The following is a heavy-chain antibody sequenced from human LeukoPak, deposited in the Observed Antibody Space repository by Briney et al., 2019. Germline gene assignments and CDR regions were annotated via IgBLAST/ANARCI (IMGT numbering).Heavy chain of an antibody. CDR3: ARDVVVPAAQIDY. V-gene: IGHV4-39*07. J-gene: IGHJ4*02. CDR1: GGSISSCSYY. Sequence: PSETLSLTCTVSGGSISSCSYYWGWIRQPPGKGLEWIGSIYYSGSTYYNPSLKSRVTMSVDTSKNQFSLKLSSVTAADTAVYYCARDVVVPAAQIDYWGQGTLVTVSS. CDR2: IYYSGST. D-gene: IGHD2-2*01.